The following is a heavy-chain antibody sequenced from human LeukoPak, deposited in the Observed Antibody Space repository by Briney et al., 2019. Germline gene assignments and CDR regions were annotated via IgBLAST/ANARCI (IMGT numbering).Heavy chain of an antibody. Sequence: EAPVKVSCKASGYTFTSYGISWVRQAPGQGLEWMGWISAYNGNTHYAQKLQGRVTMTTDTSTSTAYMELRSLRSADTAVYYCARGYCSSTSCPTHYYYYYMDVWGKGTTVTVSS. J-gene: IGHJ6*03. D-gene: IGHD2-2*01. CDR2: ISAYNGNT. CDR3: ARGYCSSTSCPTHYYYYYMDV. V-gene: IGHV1-18*01. CDR1: GYTFTSYG.